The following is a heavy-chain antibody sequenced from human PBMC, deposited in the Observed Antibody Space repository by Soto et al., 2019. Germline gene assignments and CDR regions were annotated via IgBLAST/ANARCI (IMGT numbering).Heavy chain of an antibody. D-gene: IGHD3-10*01. V-gene: IGHV4-34*01. Sequence: SETLSLTCAVYGGSFSGNYRSWIRQPPGKGLEWIGAINHSGDTNYNPSHKSRVTIAVATSKNQSSLKLTSLSAADMAVYYSASGRGVRGSILTPYYSYGLDVWGQGNTVTVSS. J-gene: IGHJ6*02. CDR2: INHSGDT. CDR3: ASGRGVRGSILTPYYSYGLDV. CDR1: GGSFSGNY.